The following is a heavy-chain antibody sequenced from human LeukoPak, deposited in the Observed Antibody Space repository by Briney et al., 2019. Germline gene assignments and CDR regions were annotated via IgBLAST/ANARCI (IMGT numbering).Heavy chain of an antibody. V-gene: IGHV4-4*02. Sequence: SGTLSLTCAVSGGSISSSNWWSWVRQPPGKGLEWIGEIYHSGSTNYNPSLKSRVTISVDKSKNRFSLKLSSVTAADTAVYYCARDLGYCSGGSCYSAYWGQGTLVTVSS. CDR2: IYHSGST. CDR1: GGSISSSNW. CDR3: ARDLGYCSGGSCYSAY. J-gene: IGHJ4*02. D-gene: IGHD2-15*01.